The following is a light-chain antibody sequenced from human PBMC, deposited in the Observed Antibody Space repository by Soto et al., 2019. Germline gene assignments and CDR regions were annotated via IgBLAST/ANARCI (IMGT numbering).Light chain of an antibody. CDR1: QSVSSSY. V-gene: IGKV3-20*01. CDR3: QQYGSSLFT. J-gene: IGKJ3*01. Sequence: EIVLTQSPGTLSLSPGERATLSCRASQSVSSSYLAWYQQKPGQAPRLLIYGASSRATGIPDRFSGSGSGTDFTLTISRLEPEDFAVYYCQQYGSSLFTFGPGTKLDIK. CDR2: GAS.